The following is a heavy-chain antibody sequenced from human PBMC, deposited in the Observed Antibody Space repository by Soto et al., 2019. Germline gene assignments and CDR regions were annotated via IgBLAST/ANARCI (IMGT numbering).Heavy chain of an antibody. D-gene: IGHD2-21*01. CDR1: AFTFTDYY. J-gene: IGHJ4*02. CDR2: IDSSGRTI. Sequence: LRLSCVASAFTFTDYYMSWIRQAPGMGLEWISYIDSSGRTIYYADSVKGRFTISRDNARNSLSLQMNSLRAEDTAVYYCASMPYCGDECYYNYWGQGILVTVSS. CDR3: ASMPYCGDECYYNY. V-gene: IGHV3-11*01.